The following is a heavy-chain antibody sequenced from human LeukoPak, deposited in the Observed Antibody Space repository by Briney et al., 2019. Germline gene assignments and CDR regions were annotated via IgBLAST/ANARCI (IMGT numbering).Heavy chain of an antibody. V-gene: IGHV3-48*04. CDR2: ISSSSSTI. CDR3: ARDRLYSGYGHDPLDY. Sequence: GGSLRLSCAASGFTFSSYSMNWVRQAPGKGLEWVSYISSSSSTIYYADSVKGRFTISRDNAKNSLYLQMNSLRAEDTAVYYCARDRLYSGYGHDPLDYWGQGTLVTVSS. J-gene: IGHJ4*02. CDR1: GFTFSSYS. D-gene: IGHD5-12*01.